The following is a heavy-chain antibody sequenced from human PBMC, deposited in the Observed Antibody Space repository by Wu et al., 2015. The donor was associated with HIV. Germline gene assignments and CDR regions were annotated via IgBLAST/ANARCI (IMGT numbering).Heavy chain of an antibody. Sequence: QVQLVQSGAEVKKPGSSVKVSCKASGSTFSNYAINWVRQAPGQGLEWMGRIIPSFGRANYAQEFQGRVTITTDESTSTAYMELSSLRSEDTAVYYCARGEERYCSGGSCPNKYSRGGYYFDYWGQGTLVTVSS. CDR3: ARGEERYCSGGSCPNKYSRGGYYFDY. V-gene: IGHV1-69*05. J-gene: IGHJ4*02. CDR2: IIPSFGRA. CDR1: GSTFSNYA. D-gene: IGHD2-15*01.